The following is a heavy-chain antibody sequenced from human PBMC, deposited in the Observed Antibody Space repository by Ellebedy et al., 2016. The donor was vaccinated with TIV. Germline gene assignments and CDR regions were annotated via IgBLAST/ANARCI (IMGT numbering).Heavy chain of an antibody. D-gene: IGHD7-27*01. CDR2: MNPSNGDT. J-gene: IGHJ4*02. CDR1: GYTFINFD. Sequence: AASVKVSCKASGYTFINFDINWVRQATGQGLEWMGWMNPSNGDTGYSQKCQGRVTMTSDTSTSTAYMELTSLRFDDTDVYYCAGTGNLDFWGQGTPVTVSS. V-gene: IGHV1-8*01. CDR3: AGTGNLDF.